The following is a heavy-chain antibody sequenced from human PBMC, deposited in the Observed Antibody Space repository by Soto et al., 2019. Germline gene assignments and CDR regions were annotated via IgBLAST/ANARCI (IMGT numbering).Heavy chain of an antibody. J-gene: IGHJ5*02. CDR2: IIPILGIA. Sequence: QVQLVQSGAEVKKPGSSVKVSCKASGGTFSSYTISWVRQAPGQGLEWMGRIIPILGIANYAQKFQGRVTITADKSTRTAYMELSSLRSEDTAVYYCARDGDYGDYSGFDPWGQGTLVTVSS. CDR3: ARDGDYGDYSGFDP. V-gene: IGHV1-69*08. D-gene: IGHD4-17*01. CDR1: GGTFSSYT.